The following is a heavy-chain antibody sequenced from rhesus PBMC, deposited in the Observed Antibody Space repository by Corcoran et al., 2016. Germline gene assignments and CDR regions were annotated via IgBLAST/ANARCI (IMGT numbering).Heavy chain of an antibody. J-gene: IGHJ4*01. CDR2: NYPGDSDT. CDR3: AKGNPGWTGYYFC. V-gene: IGHV5-43*01. CDR1: GYSFTGSW. D-gene: IGHD3-3*01. Sequence: EVQLVQSGAEVKRPGESLRISCKTSGYSFTGSWISWVRQMPGKGLEWMGMNYPGDSDTRYSPSFQGKVTISADKSISTAYLQWSSLKASDTATYYCAKGNPGWTGYYFCWGQGVLVTVSS.